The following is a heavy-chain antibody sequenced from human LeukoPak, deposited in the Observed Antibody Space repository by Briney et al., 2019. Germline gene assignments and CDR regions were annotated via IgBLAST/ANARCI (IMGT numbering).Heavy chain of an antibody. CDR2: IRYDGSNK. CDR3: ARAGYYDSGSGRYFDY. J-gene: IGHJ4*02. D-gene: IGHD3-10*01. CDR1: GFTFSSYG. Sequence: GGSLRLSCAASGFTFSSYGMHWVRQAPGKGLEWVAFIRYDGSNKYYADSVKGRFTISRDNSKNTLYLQMNSLRAEDTAVYYCARAGYYDSGSGRYFDYWGQGTLVTVSS. V-gene: IGHV3-30*02.